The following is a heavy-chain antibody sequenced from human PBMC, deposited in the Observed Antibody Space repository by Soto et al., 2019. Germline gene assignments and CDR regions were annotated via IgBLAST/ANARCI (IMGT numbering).Heavy chain of an antibody. CDR2: IHYNGNT. CDR1: GDSISSYS. J-gene: IGHJ4*02. Sequence: TSETLSLTCTVSGDSISSYSWSWIRQPPGKGLEWIGNIHYNGNTKYSPSLKSRVTISVDTSKNQFSLKLSSVTAADTFVYYCATNFWNDYGDYFDYWGQVTLVTVSS. D-gene: IGHD4-17*01. CDR3: ATNFWNDYGDYFDY. V-gene: IGHV4-59*12.